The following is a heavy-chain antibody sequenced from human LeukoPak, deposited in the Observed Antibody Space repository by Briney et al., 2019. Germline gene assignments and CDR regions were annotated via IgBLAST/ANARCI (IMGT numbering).Heavy chain of an antibody. J-gene: IGHJ6*02. Sequence: GGSLRLSCAASGFTFSSYWMSWVRQAPGKGLEWVANIKQDGSEKYYVDSVKGRFTISRDNAKNSLYLQMNSLRAEDTAVYYCAREEWRYSYGSYYYYGMDVWGQGTTVTVSS. D-gene: IGHD5-18*01. CDR1: GFTFSSYW. CDR2: IKQDGSEK. V-gene: IGHV3-7*01. CDR3: AREEWRYSYGSYYYYGMDV.